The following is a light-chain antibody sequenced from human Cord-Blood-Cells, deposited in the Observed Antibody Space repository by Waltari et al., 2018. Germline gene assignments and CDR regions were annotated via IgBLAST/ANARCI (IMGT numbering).Light chain of an antibody. Sequence: QSVLTQPPSASGTPGQRVTISCSGSNSTIGSNYVYWYQQLPGTAPNLLIYRNNQRPSGVPDRFSGSKSGTSASLAISGLRSEDEADYYCAAWDDSLSGWVFGGGTKLTVL. CDR3: AAWDDSLSGWV. V-gene: IGLV1-47*01. CDR2: RNN. CDR1: NSTIGSNY. J-gene: IGLJ3*02.